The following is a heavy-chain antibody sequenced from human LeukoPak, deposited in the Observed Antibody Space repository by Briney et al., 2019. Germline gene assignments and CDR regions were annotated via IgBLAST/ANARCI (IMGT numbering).Heavy chain of an antibody. D-gene: IGHD3-22*01. CDR3: ARCRYYDSSGRNYFDC. Sequence: SETLSLTCTVSGGSISSYYWSWIRQPAGKGLEWIGRIYTSGSTNYNPSLKSRVTMSVDTSKNQFSLKLSSVTAADTAVYYWARCRYYDSSGRNYFDCWGQRALVTVSS. J-gene: IGHJ4*02. CDR1: GGSISSYY. V-gene: IGHV4-4*07. CDR2: IYTSGST.